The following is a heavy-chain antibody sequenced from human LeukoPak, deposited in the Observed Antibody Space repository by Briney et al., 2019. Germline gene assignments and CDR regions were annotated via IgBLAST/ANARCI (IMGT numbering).Heavy chain of an antibody. CDR3: ARGNIVVVPAANMPNPSSSNYYYYYYMDV. D-gene: IGHD2-2*01. CDR2: MNPNSGNT. Sequence: ASVKVSCKASGYTFTGYDINWVRQATGQGLEWMGWMNPNSGNTGYAQKFQGRVTITRNTSISTAYMELSSLRSEDTAVYYCARGNIVVVPAANMPNPSSSNYYYYYYMDVWGKGTTVTVSS. CDR1: GYTFTGYD. J-gene: IGHJ6*03. V-gene: IGHV1-8*03.